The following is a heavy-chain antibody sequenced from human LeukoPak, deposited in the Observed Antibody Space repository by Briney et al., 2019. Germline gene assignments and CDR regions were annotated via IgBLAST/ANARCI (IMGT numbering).Heavy chain of an antibody. CDR1: GGSISSYY. Sequence: SETLSLTCTVSGGSISSYYWSWIRQPPGKGLEWIGYIYYSGSTNYNPSLKSRVTISVDKSKNQFSLKLSSVTAADTAVYYCARGGFSGSYPDAFDIWGRGTMVTVSS. V-gene: IGHV4-59*12. CDR3: ARGGFSGSYPDAFDI. D-gene: IGHD1-26*01. J-gene: IGHJ3*02. CDR2: IYYSGST.